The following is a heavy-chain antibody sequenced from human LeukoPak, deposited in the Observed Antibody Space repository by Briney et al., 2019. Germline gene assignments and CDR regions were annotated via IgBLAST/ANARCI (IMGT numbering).Heavy chain of an antibody. CDR1: GYTFTNYG. J-gene: IGHJ4*02. V-gene: IGHV1-18*01. CDR3: LRITMTTKTFDY. D-gene: IGHD4-17*01. CDR2: ISAYNGNT. Sequence: ASVKVSCKASGYTFTNYGISWVRQAPGQGLEWMGWISAYNGNTDYAQKLQGRVTMTTDTSTSTAYMELRDLTSDDTAVYYCLRITMTTKTFDYWGQGTLVTVSS.